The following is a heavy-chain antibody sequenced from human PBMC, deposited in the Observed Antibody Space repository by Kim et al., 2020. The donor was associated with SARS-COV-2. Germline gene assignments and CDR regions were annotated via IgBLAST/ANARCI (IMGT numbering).Heavy chain of an antibody. CDR1: GFTFSSYW. CDR2: INSDGSST. D-gene: IGHD3-3*01. V-gene: IGHV3-74*01. CDR3: ARDIYQPRITFFGVVTRLLGGIVV. Sequence: GGSLRLSCAASGFTFSSYWMHWVRQAPGKGLVWVSRINSDGSSTSYVDSVKGRFTISRDNAKNTLYLQMNSLRAEDTAVYYCARDIYQPRITFFGVVTRLLGGIVVWGQGTTVTLS. J-gene: IGHJ6*02.